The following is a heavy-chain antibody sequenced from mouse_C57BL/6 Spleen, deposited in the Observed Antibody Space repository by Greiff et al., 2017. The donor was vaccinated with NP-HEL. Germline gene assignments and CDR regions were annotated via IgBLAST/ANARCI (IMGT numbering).Heavy chain of an antibody. CDR3: ARSGDYGPFDY. CDR2: IYPRSGNT. D-gene: IGHD2-4*01. Sequence: QVQLQQSGAELARPGASVKLSCKASGYTFTSYGISWVKQRTGQGLEWIGEIYPRSGNTYYNEKFKGKATLTADKSSSTAYMELRSLTSEDSAAYFCARSGDYGPFDYWGQGTTLTVSS. J-gene: IGHJ2*01. CDR1: GYTFTSYG. V-gene: IGHV1-81*01.